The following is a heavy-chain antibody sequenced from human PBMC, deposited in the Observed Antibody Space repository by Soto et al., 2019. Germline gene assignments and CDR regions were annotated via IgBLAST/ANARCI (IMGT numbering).Heavy chain of an antibody. D-gene: IGHD3-9*01. CDR2: INHSGDT. CDR3: ARVSPFYDILTGRYHYYRLDV. J-gene: IGHJ6*02. Sequence: QVQLQQWGAGPLKPSETLSLSCGVSGEALGGYYWSWIRQSSGKGLEWIGQINHSGDTNYNPSLKSRLPLSVDTSKNHLSLKLTSVTAADTAVYYCARVSPFYDILTGRYHYYRLDVWGQGTTVTVSS. CDR1: GEALGGYY. V-gene: IGHV4-34*01.